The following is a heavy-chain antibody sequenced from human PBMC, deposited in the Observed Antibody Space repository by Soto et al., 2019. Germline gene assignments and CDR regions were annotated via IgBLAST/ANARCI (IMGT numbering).Heavy chain of an antibody. CDR1: GFTFSSYA. J-gene: IGHJ3*01. CDR2: ISYDGSNK. Sequence: QVQLVESGGGVVQPGRSLRLSCAASGFTFSSYAMHWVRQAPGKGLEWVAVISYDGSNKYYADSVKGRFTISRDNSKNTLFVQKNSLRAETPVVYYCARGEGMRQQVDVFDFWGKGTMVPVFS. D-gene: IGHD6-13*01. CDR3: ARGEGMRQQVDVFDF. V-gene: IGHV3-30-3*01.